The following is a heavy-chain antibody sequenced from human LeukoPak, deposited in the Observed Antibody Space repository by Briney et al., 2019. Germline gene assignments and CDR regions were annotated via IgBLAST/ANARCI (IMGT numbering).Heavy chain of an antibody. J-gene: IGHJ6*03. CDR3: ARAGLVVQGVPYYYYMDV. D-gene: IGHD3-10*01. V-gene: IGHV4-61*02. CDR1: GGSITSGNYY. CDR2: IYTRGGT. Sequence: SETLSLTCTVSGGSITSGNYYWSWIRQPAGKGLEWIGRIYTRGGTNYNPSLKSRVTISVDTSKNQFSLNLSSMTASDTAVYYCARAGLVVQGVPYYYYMDVWGRGTTVTVSS.